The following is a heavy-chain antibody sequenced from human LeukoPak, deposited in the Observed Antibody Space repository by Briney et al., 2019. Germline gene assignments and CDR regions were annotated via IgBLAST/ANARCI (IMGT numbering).Heavy chain of an antibody. J-gene: IGHJ2*01. CDR2: ISSSGDPI. V-gene: IGHV3-48*03. CDR1: GFTFKNYD. D-gene: IGHD1-26*01. CDR3: AKEGVQTPSDWYFDL. Sequence: GGSLRLSCASSGFTFKNYDINWVRQAPGKGLEWVSYISSSGDPIYYADSVRGRFTISRDNSENTLYLQMNSLRAEDTAVYYCAKEGVQTPSDWYFDLWGRGTLVTVSS.